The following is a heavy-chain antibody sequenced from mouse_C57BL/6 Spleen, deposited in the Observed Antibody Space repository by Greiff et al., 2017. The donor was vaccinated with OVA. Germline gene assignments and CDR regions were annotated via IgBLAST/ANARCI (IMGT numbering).Heavy chain of an antibody. CDR2: IHPNSGST. D-gene: IGHD2-1*01. V-gene: IGHV1-64*01. J-gene: IGHJ4*01. Sequence: QVQLQQPGAELVKPGASVKLSCKASGYTFTSYWLHWVKQRPGQGLEWIGMIHPNSGSTNYNEKFKSKATLTVDKSSSTAYMQLSSLTSEDSAVYYCARSSGNYGNYYAMDYWGQGTSVTVSS. CDR1: GYTFTSYW. CDR3: ARSSGNYGNYYAMDY.